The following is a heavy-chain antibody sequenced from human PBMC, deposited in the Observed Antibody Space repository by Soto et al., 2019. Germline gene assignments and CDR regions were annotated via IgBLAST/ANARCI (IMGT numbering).Heavy chain of an antibody. CDR1: GFTFSSYA. V-gene: IGHV3-30*04. D-gene: IGHD3-3*01. Sequence: GGSLRLSCAASGFTFSSYAMHWVRQAPGKGLEWVAVISYDGSNKYYADSVKGRFTISRDNSKNTLYLQMNSLRAEDTAVYYCAREEWGEGAFDIWGQGTMVTVSS. J-gene: IGHJ3*02. CDR2: ISYDGSNK. CDR3: AREEWGEGAFDI.